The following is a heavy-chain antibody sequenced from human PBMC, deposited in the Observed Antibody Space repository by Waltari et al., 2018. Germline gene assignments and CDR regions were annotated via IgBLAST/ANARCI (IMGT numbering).Heavy chain of an antibody. Sequence: QVQLVQSGAEVKKPGASVTVSCKASGYTFTSYEITWVRQATGQGLEWMGWMNPNSGNTGYAQKFQGRVTITRNTSISTAYMELSSLRSEDTAVYYCCVATGYPDRLDFDYWGQGTLVTVSS. D-gene: IGHD3-9*01. CDR1: GYTFTSYE. CDR2: MNPNSGNT. V-gene: IGHV1-8*03. CDR3: CVATGYPDRLDFDY. J-gene: IGHJ4*02.